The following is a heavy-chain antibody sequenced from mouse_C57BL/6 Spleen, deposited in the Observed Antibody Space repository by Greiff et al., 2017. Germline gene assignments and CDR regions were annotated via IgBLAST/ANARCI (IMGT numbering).Heavy chain of an antibody. V-gene: IGHV1-4*01. D-gene: IGHD2-5*01. CDR1: GYTFTTYT. J-gene: IGHJ4*01. CDR2: INPSSGYT. Sequence: QVQLQQSGAELARPGASVKMSCKASGYTFTTYTMHWVKQRPGQGLEWIGYINPSSGYTKYNQKFKDKATLTADKSSSTAYMQLSSLTSEDSAVXYCARCDYSSYVDYYSMDYWGQGTSVTVSS. CDR3: ARCDYSSYVDYYSMDY.